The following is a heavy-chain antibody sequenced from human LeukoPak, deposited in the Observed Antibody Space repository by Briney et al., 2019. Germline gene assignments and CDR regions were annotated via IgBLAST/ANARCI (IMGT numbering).Heavy chain of an antibody. Sequence: ASVKVSCKASGYTFTSYGISWVRQAPGQGLEWMGWISAYNGNTNYALKLQGRVTMTTDTSTSTAYMELRSLRSDDTAVYYCARVEYSSSSLVLPRRYYYYYMDVWGKGTTVTVSS. CDR2: ISAYNGNT. D-gene: IGHD6-6*01. CDR1: GYTFTSYG. J-gene: IGHJ6*03. CDR3: ARVEYSSSSLVLPRRYYYYYMDV. V-gene: IGHV1-18*01.